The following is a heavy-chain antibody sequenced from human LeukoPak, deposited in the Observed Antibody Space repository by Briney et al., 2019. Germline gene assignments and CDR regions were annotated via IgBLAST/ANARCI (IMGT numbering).Heavy chain of an antibody. CDR1: GGSISSYY. CDR2: IYYSGST. CDR3: ARLGVGAGGLWRAFDI. V-gene: IGHV4-59*08. D-gene: IGHD1-26*01. Sequence: SETLSLTFTVSGGSISSYYWSWIRQPPGKGLEWIGYIYYSGSTNYNPSLKSRVTISVDTSKNQFSLKLSSVTAADTAVYYCARLGVGAGGLWRAFDIWGQGTMVTVSS. J-gene: IGHJ3*02.